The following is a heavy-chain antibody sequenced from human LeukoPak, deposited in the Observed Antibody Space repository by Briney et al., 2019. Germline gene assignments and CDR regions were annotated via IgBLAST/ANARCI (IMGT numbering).Heavy chain of an antibody. CDR2: IYYSGRT. D-gene: IGHD3-10*01. J-gene: IGHJ4*02. CDR1: GGSISSYY. V-gene: IGHV4-59*01. Sequence: PSETLSFTCTVSGGSISSYYWNWIRQPPGKGLEWIGYIYYSGRTNYNPSLKSRVTISVDTSKNRFSLKLSSVTAADTAVYYCARGGFGELPLDYWGQGTLVTVSS. CDR3: ARGGFGELPLDY.